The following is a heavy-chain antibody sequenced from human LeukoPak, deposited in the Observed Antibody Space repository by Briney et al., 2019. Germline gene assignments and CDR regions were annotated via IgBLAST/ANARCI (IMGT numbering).Heavy chain of an antibody. J-gene: IGHJ6*03. CDR2: IKQDGSEK. Sequence: GGSLRLSCAASGFTFSSYWMGWVRQAPGKGLEWVANIKQDGSEKYSVDSVKGRFTFSRDNAKNSLYMQMNSLRAEDTAVYYCARVMSASVWRSYGSYYYYYYMDIWGKGTTVTVSS. CDR1: GFTFSSYW. D-gene: IGHD3-16*01. V-gene: IGHV3-7*01. CDR3: ARVMSASVWRSYGSYYYYYYMDI.